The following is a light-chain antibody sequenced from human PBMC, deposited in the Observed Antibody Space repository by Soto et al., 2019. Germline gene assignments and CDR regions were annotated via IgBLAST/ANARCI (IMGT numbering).Light chain of an antibody. CDR3: QQYGSSSGIT. Sequence: DIQMTQSPSTLSGSVGDRVTITCRASQTISSWLAWYQQKPGKAPKLLIYKASTLKSGVPSRFSGSGSGTDFTLTISRLEPEDFAVYYCQQYGSSSGITFGQGTRLEIK. V-gene: IGKV1-5*03. CDR2: KAS. CDR1: QTISSW. J-gene: IGKJ5*01.